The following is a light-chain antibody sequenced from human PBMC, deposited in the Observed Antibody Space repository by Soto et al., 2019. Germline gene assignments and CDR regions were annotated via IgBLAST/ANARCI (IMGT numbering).Light chain of an antibody. CDR1: SSDVGSYNL. CDR2: EGS. Sequence: QSALTQPASVSGSPGQSITISCTGTSSDVGSYNLVSWYQQHPGKAPKLMIYEGSKRPSGVSNRFSGSKSGNTASLTISGLRAEEEADYSCSSYAVSSPHVVFGGGTKLTVL. CDR3: SSYAVSSPHVV. V-gene: IGLV2-23*01. J-gene: IGLJ2*01.